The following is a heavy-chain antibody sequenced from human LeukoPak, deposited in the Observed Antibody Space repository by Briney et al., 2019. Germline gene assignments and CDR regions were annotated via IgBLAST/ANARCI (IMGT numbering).Heavy chain of an antibody. CDR2: INPNSGGT. V-gene: IGHV1-2*06. J-gene: IGHJ3*02. Sequence: ASVKVSCKASGYTFTGYYMHWVRQAPGQGLEWMGRINPNSGGTNYAQKFQGSVTMTRDTSISTAYMELSRLRSDDTAVFYCARVGGWYRAFDIWGQGTMVTVSS. CDR3: ARVGGWYRAFDI. CDR1: GYTFTGYY. D-gene: IGHD6-19*01.